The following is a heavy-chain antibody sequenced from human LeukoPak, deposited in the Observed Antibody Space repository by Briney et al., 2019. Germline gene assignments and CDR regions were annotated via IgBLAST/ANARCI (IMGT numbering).Heavy chain of an antibody. J-gene: IGHJ4*02. CDR1: GYTFTSYY. CDR2: INPSGGST. V-gene: IGHV1-46*01. D-gene: IGHD3-22*01. CDR3: ARPNYDSSGYYSYKLYY. Sequence: ASVKVSCKASGYTFTSYYMHWVRQAPGQGLEWMGIINPSGGSTSYAQKFQGRVTMTRDTSTSTVYMELSSLRSEDTAVYYCARPNYDSSGYYSYKLYYWGQGNPGHRLL.